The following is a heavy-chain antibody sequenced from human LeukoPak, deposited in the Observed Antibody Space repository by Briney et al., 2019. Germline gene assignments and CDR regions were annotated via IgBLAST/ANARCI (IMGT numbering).Heavy chain of an antibody. CDR1: GYSISSGYY. Sequence: PSETLSLTCAVSGYSISSGYYWGWIRQPPGKGLEWIGSIYHSGSTYYNPSLKNRVTIPVDTSKNQFSLKLSSVTAADTAVYYCARQPYSSGWYFDYWGQGTLVTVSS. J-gene: IGHJ4*02. CDR2: IYHSGST. V-gene: IGHV4-38-2*01. CDR3: ARQPYSSGWYFDY. D-gene: IGHD6-19*01.